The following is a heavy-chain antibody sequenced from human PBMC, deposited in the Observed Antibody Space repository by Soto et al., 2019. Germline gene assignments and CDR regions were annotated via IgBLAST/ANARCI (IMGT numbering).Heavy chain of an antibody. CDR1: GGSISIGDYY. D-gene: IGHD1-26*01. J-gene: IGHJ3*02. CDR3: ARSGSHAFDI. CDR2: ISYSGRS. Sequence: PSETLSLTCTVSGGSISIGDYYWSWIRQPPGKGLEWIAYISYSGRSNYNPSLKSRVAISVDTSKNQFSLKLSSVTATDTAVYYCARSGSHAFDIWGQGTMVTASS. V-gene: IGHV4-30-4*01.